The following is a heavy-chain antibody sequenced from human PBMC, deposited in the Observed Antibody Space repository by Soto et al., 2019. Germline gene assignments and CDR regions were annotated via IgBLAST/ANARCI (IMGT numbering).Heavy chain of an antibody. D-gene: IGHD3-16*02. CDR3: VSWLKGPVIGNYYYAMDV. CDR2: IMPIFRAP. Sequence: QVQLVQSGAEVKKPGSSVKVSCKASGGAFSDYAFSWVRQAPGQGLEWLGGIMPIFRAPDYAQKFQGRVTITAYEFTSTAYIETKRHRSEDMAVHSCVSWLKGPVIGNYYYAMDVWGQGTTVTVS. J-gene: IGHJ6*02. CDR1: GGAFSDYA. V-gene: IGHV1-69*12.